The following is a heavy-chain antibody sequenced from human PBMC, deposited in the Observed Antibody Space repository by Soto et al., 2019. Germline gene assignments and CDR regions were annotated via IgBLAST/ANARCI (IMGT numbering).Heavy chain of an antibody. J-gene: IGHJ6*02. CDR2: INPNSGGT. CDR1: GYTFTGYY. Sequence: ASVKVSCKASGYTFTGYYMHWVRQAPGQGLEWMGWINPNSGGTNYAQKFQGRVTMTRDTSISTAYMELSRLRSDDTAVYYCARVKGGIRYYYYGMDVWGQGTTVTVSS. V-gene: IGHV1-2*02. CDR3: ARVKGGIRYYYYGMDV. D-gene: IGHD1-26*01.